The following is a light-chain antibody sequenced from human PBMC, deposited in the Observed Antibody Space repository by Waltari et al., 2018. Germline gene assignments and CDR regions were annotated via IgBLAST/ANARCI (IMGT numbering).Light chain of an antibody. CDR1: QSVTTS. CDR2: AAS. V-gene: IGKV3-11*01. CDR3: HQRTSWPLT. J-gene: IGKJ4*01. Sequence: EIVLTQSPATLSLSPGERATLSCRARQSVTTSLAWYQQKPGQAPRLLIFAASDRATGVPARFSGSGSGTDFTLTISSLEPEDFAVYFCHQRTSWPLTFGGGTQVEFK.